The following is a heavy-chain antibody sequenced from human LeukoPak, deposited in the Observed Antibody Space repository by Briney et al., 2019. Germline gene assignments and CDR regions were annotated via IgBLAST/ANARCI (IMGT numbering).Heavy chain of an antibody. CDR1: GFTFSSYA. CDR3: ARGLFGSSYSSGWYLMGY. J-gene: IGHJ4*02. Sequence: GGPLSLSCAASGFTFSSYAMHWVRQAPGRGLEHVSHIRSNGVPTFYANSVKGRFTISRDNSKNTVYLQRGSLRAEDTAVYYCARGLFGSSYSSGWYLMGYWGQGTLVPVSS. CDR2: IRSNGVPT. D-gene: IGHD6-19*01. V-gene: IGHV3-64*01.